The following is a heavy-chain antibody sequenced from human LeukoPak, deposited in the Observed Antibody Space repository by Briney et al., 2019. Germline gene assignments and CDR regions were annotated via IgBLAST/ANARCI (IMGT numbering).Heavy chain of an antibody. J-gene: IGHJ5*02. Sequence: SETLSLTCTVSGGPVSSFSYYWSWIRQPPGKRLEWIGYISYTGSTNYTPSLKSRVTISVDTSKNQFSLKLSSVTAADTAVYYCARLYCSRTSCYYGSWGQGTLVTVSS. CDR3: ARLYCSRTSCYYGS. V-gene: IGHV4-61*01. CDR2: ISYTGST. CDR1: GGPVSSFSYY. D-gene: IGHD2-2*01.